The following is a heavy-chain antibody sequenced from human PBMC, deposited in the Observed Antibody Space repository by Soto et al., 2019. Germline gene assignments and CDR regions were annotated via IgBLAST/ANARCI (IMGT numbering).Heavy chain of an antibody. V-gene: IGHV3-30-3*01. D-gene: IGHD4-17*01. CDR2: ISYDGSNK. CDR3: AREFGITVTPSFDH. CDR1: GFTFSSYA. Sequence: QVQLVESGGGVVQPGRSLRLSCAASGFTFSSYAMHWVRQAPGKGLEWVAVISYDGSNKYHADSVKGRFTISRDNSKNTLYLQLNSLRAEDTAVYYCAREFGITVTPSFDHWGQGTLVTVSS. J-gene: IGHJ4*02.